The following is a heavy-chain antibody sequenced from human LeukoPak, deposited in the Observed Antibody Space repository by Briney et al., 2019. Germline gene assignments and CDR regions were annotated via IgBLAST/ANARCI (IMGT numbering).Heavy chain of an antibody. CDR2: ISISGTTM. CDR1: GFTFSGYE. J-gene: IGHJ4*02. CDR3: ARASRTAAHA. Sequence: QPGGSLRLSCAASGFTFSGYEMNWVRQAPGKGLEWVSYISISGTTMFYADSVKGRFTISRDNAKNSLFLQTSSLRVEDTAVYYCARASRTAAHAWGQGTLVTVSS. D-gene: IGHD2-21*02. V-gene: IGHV3-48*03.